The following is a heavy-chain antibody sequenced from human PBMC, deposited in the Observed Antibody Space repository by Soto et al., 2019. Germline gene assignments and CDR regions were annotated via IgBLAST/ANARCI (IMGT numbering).Heavy chain of an antibody. D-gene: IGHD6-6*01. V-gene: IGHV4-59*01. J-gene: IGHJ4*02. CDR1: GGSISSYY. CDR2: IYYSGST. Sequence: PSETLSLTCTVSGGSISSYYWSWIRQPPGKGLEWIGYIYYSGSTNYNPSLESRVTISVDTSKNQFSLKLSSVTAADTAVYYCARGEGIAARPDYWGQGTLVTVSS. CDR3: ARGEGIAARPDY.